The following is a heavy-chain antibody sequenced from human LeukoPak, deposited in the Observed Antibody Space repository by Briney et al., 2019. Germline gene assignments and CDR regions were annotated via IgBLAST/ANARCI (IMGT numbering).Heavy chain of an antibody. CDR3: ARDRSYSRDH. J-gene: IGHJ5*02. D-gene: IGHD3-10*01. CDR1: GFTFSDYY. V-gene: IGHV3-11*05. Sequence: GGSLRLSCAASGFTFSDYYMTWIRQAPGKGLEWVSYISGSSSHTNYADSVKGRFTISRDNAKDSLYLQMNSLRAEDTAVYYCARDRSYSRDHWGQGTLVTVSS. CDR2: ISGSSSHT.